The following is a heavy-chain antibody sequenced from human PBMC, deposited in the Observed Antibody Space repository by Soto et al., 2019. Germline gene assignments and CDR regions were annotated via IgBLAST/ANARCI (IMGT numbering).Heavy chain of an antibody. CDR1: GYTFTSYA. V-gene: IGHV1-3*01. D-gene: IGHD5-18*01. Sequence: ASVKVSCKASGYTFTSYAMHWVRQAPGQRLECMVWINAGNGNTKYXXKFQGRVXXTRDTSASTAXVELSXLRSEDTAVYYCARDPGYSSGYNWGQGTLVTVSX. J-gene: IGHJ4*02. CDR2: INAGNGNT. CDR3: ARDPGYSSGYN.